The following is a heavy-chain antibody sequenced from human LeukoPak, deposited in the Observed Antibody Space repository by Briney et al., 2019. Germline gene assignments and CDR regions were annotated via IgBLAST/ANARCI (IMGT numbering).Heavy chain of an antibody. CDR1: GFTFSSYS. CDR3: ARDRGGSYSAIDY. D-gene: IGHD1-26*01. Sequence: PGGSLRLSCAASGFTFSSYSMNWFRQAPGKGLEWVSFISSSSSTIYYAGSVKGRFTISRDNAKNSLYLQMNSLRAEDTAVYYCARDRGGSYSAIDYWGQGTLVTVSS. J-gene: IGHJ4*02. V-gene: IGHV3-48*04. CDR2: ISSSSSTI.